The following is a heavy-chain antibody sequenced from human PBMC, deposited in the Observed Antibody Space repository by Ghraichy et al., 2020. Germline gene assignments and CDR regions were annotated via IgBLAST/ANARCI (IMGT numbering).Heavy chain of an antibody. Sequence: GGSLRLSCAASGFNFRSYSLNWVRRAPGKGLEWVSGISGSGGNIYYAEAVKGRFIASRDNSKNMGYLQMNSLRAGDTAVYYCANVETCGGDCDSSNHYTSGLDVWVQGTMVTVSS. CDR1: GFNFRSYS. CDR2: ISGSGGNI. J-gene: IGHJ6*02. D-gene: IGHD2-21*02. CDR3: ANVETCGGDCDSSNHYTSGLDV. V-gene: IGHV3-23*01.